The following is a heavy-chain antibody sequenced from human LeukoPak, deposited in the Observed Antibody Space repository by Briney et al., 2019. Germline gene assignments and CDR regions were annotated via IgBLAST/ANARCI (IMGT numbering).Heavy chain of an antibody. D-gene: IGHD6-13*01. V-gene: IGHV3-30*04. J-gene: IGHJ4*02. Sequence: PGGSLRLSCAASGFTFSSYAMHWVRQAPDKGLEWVAVISYDGSNKYYADSVKGRFTISRDNSKNTLYLQMNSLRAEDTVVYYCARDEFGYSSTWYLDYWGQGTLVTVSS. CDR3: ARDEFGYSSTWYLDY. CDR2: ISYDGSNK. CDR1: GFTFSSYA.